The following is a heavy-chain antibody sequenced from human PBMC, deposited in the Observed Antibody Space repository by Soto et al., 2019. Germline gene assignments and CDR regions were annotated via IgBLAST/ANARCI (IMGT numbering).Heavy chain of an antibody. CDR2: INAGNGNT. V-gene: IGHV1-3*01. CDR1: GYTFTGYY. J-gene: IGHJ6*02. Sequence: GASVKVSCKASGYTFTGYYMHWVRQAPGQELEWMGWINAGNGNTKYSQKFQGRVTITRDTSASTAYMELSSLRSEDTAVYYCAREDYYDSSGYNYYYGMDVWGQGTTVTVSS. D-gene: IGHD3-22*01. CDR3: AREDYYDSSGYNYYYGMDV.